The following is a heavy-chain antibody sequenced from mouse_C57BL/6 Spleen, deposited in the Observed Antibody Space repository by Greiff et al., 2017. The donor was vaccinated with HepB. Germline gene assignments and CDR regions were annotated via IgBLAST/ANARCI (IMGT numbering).Heavy chain of an antibody. CDR2: IDPENGDT. CDR1: GFNIKDDY. J-gene: IGHJ4*01. Sequence: VQLQQSGAELVRPGASVKLSCTASGFNIKDDYMHWVKQRPEQGLEWIGWIDPENGDTEYASKFQGKATIPADTSSNTAYLQLSSLTSEDTAVYYCTTRRRGYAMDYWGQGTSVTVSS. CDR3: TTRRRGYAMDY. V-gene: IGHV14-4*01.